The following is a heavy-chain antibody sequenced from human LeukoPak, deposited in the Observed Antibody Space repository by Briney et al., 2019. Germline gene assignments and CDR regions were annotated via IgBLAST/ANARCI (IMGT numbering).Heavy chain of an antibody. CDR2: INTNTGNP. Sequence: ASVKVSCKASGYTFTSYAMNWVRQAPGQGLEWMGWINTNTGNPTYAQGFTGRFVFSLDTSVSTAYLQISSLKAEDTAVYYCAYSGSGYYDFWSGGNNWFDPWGQGTLVTVSS. CDR1: GYTFTSYA. J-gene: IGHJ5*02. D-gene: IGHD3-3*01. V-gene: IGHV7-4-1*02. CDR3: AYSGSGYYDFWSGGNNWFDP.